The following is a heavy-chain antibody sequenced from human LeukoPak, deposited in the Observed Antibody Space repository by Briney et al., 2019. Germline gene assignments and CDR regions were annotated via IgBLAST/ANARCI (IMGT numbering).Heavy chain of an antibody. V-gene: IGHV1-8*03. D-gene: IGHD4-17*01. CDR1: GYTFTSYD. Sequence: ASVKVSCKASGYTFTSYDIIWVRQATGQGLEWMGWMNPNSGNSGYAQKFQGRVTITSNTSLSTAYMELSSLRSEDTAVYYCARALQLYGDYYYYYMDVWGKGTTVTVSS. J-gene: IGHJ6*03. CDR3: ARALQLYGDYYYYYMDV. CDR2: MNPNSGNS.